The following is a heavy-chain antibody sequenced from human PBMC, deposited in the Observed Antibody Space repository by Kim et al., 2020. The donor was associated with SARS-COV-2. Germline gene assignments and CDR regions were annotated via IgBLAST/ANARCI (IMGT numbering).Heavy chain of an antibody. CDR1: GASITGSYYY. V-gene: IGHV4-39*02. CDR3: ASSTKTYDFGSGLDDV. Sequence: SETLSLTCTVSGASITGSYYYWGWVRQTTGKELDWIVSIYFSGATYYTPSLKSPVTLSLDPSKNHYSLRLVSVTAADTAIYYCASSTKTYDFGSGLDDV. J-gene: IGHJ3*01. D-gene: IGHD3-3*01. CDR2: IYFSGAT.